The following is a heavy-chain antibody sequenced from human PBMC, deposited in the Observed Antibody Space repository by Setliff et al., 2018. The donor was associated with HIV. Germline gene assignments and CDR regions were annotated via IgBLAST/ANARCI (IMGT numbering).Heavy chain of an antibody. CDR1: GFSVTDTY. Sequence: GGSLRLSCEASGFSVTDTYMHWVRQAPGKGLEWVAFIEHDGSNRQHVDSAKGRFTISRDNSKNMLYLQMNGLRVEDTGIYYCAQASRNVLDAFDIWGQGTLVTVSS. CDR3: AQASRNVLDAFDI. V-gene: IGHV3-30*02. CDR2: IEHDGSNR. J-gene: IGHJ3*02.